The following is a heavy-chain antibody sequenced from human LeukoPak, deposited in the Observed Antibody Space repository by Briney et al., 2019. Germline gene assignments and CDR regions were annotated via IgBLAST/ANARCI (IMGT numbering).Heavy chain of an antibody. J-gene: IGHJ5*02. CDR3: ARVKGRLSWFDP. CDR1: GGSISSSSYC. V-gene: IGHV4-39*07. CDR2: IYYSGST. Sequence: SETLSLTCTVSGGSISSSSYCWGWIRQPPGKGLEWIGSIYYSGSTYYNPSLKSRVTISVDTSKNQFSLKLSSVTAADTAVYYCARVKGRLSWFDPWGQGTLFTVSS.